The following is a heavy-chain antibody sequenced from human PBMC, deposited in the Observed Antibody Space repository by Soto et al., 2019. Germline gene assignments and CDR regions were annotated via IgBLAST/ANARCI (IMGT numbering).Heavy chain of an antibody. Sequence: SETLSLTCTVSGGSISSYHWSWIRQPPGKGLEWIGYIYYNGNTNYNPSLKSRVTISVDTSRNQFSLQLTSVTTADTAVYYCARTNWNYLSIHSWGQGTLVTVSS. D-gene: IGHD1-1*01. CDR3: ARTNWNYLSIHS. V-gene: IGHV4-59*08. CDR1: GGSISSYH. J-gene: IGHJ4*02. CDR2: IYYNGNT.